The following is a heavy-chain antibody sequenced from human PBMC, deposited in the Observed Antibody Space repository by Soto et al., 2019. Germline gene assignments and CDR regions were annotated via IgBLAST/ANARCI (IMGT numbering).Heavy chain of an antibody. D-gene: IGHD5-12*01. CDR2: INPNSGGT. CDR1: GYTFTGYY. V-gene: IGHV1-2*02. Sequence: GASVKVSCKASGYTFTGYYMHWVRQAPGQGLEWMGWINPNSGGTNYAQKFQGRVTMTRDTSISTAYMELSRLRSDDTAVYYCARVDGYNPILNWLDPWGQGTLVTVSS. J-gene: IGHJ5*02. CDR3: ARVDGYNPILNWLDP.